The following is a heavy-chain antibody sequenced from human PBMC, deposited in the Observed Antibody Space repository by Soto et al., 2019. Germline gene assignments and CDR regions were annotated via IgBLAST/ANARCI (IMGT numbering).Heavy chain of an antibody. CDR3: ARDVDADLRTDFDY. J-gene: IGHJ4*02. CDR1: GFTFSDYY. CDR2: ISGNGEII. D-gene: IGHD4-17*01. V-gene: IGHV3-11*01. Sequence: GGSLRLSCAASGFTFSDYYIHWIRRAPGKGLEWISYISGNGEIIQYAASAGGRFTISRDNAENSVYLEMDSLRAEDTALYYCARDVDADLRTDFDYWGRGTLVTVSS.